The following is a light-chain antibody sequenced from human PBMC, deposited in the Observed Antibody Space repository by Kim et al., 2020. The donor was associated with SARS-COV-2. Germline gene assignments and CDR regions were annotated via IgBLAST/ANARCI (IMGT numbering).Light chain of an antibody. CDR2: KAS. CDR1: QSISSW. V-gene: IGKV1-5*03. CDR3: QQYNSYSIT. J-gene: IGKJ5*01. Sequence: DIQMTQSPSTLSASVGDRVTITCRASQSISSWLVWYQQKPGKAPKHLIYKASSLDSGVPSRFSGSGSGTDFTLTISSLQPDDFATYYCQQYNSYSITFGQGTRLEIK.